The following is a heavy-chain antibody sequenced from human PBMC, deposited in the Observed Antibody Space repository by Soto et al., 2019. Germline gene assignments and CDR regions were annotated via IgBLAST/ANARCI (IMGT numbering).Heavy chain of an antibody. CDR1: GGSLFGDY. CDR2: INSDGNT. Sequence: ETLSLTGTVSGGSLFGDYCKWIRQPAGVGLEWIGRINSDGNTNYSPSLKSRVTMSVDPSRKHFSLNLTSVTAADTASYFCARARRLENWFDPWGPGIQVTVSS. CDR3: ARARRLENWFDP. V-gene: IGHV4-4*07. D-gene: IGHD5-12*01. J-gene: IGHJ5*02.